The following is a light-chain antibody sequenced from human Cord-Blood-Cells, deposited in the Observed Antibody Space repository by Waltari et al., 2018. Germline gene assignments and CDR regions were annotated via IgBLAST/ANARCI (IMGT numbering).Light chain of an antibody. CDR2: GVS. CDR3: LQSIQLPPT. V-gene: IGKV2D-29*01. J-gene: IGKJ4*01. Sequence: DIVMTQTPLSLSVTPGQPASISCKSSQSLLHSDGKTGLYWYLQKAGQPPRLLIYGVSTRFSGVPARFSGSGSGTDFTLKISRVESEDVGVYYCLQSIQLPPTFGGGTKLEIK. CDR1: QSLLHSDGKTG.